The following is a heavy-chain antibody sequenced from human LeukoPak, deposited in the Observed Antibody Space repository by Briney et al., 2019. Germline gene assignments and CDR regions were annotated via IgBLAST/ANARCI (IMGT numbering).Heavy chain of an antibody. CDR3: ARGGFDFWSGYRNRFDP. CDR2: INHSGST. Sequence: PSETLSLTCAVYGGSFSGYYWSWIRQPPGKGLEWIGEINHSGSTNYNPSLKSRVAISVDTSKNQFSLKLSSVTAADTAVYYCARGGFDFWSGYRNRFDPWGQGTLVTVSS. CDR1: GGSFSGYY. V-gene: IGHV4-34*01. D-gene: IGHD3-3*01. J-gene: IGHJ5*02.